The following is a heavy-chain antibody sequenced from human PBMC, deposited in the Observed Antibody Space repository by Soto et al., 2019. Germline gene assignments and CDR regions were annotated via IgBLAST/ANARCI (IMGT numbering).Heavy chain of an antibody. V-gene: IGHV3-23*01. CDR2: IRGSGGTT. CDR1: GLTFENYA. D-gene: IGHD3-3*01. J-gene: IGHJ6*02. CDR3: AKDSWAIFGVPAGEYYAMDV. Sequence: GGALRLSCLASGLTFENYAMRWVRPAPGRGLERVSAIRGSGGTTYYSDSVKGRFTISRDNSKNTVYLQMNDLRVEDAAEYFCAKDSWAIFGVPAGEYYAMDVWGQGTTVTVSS.